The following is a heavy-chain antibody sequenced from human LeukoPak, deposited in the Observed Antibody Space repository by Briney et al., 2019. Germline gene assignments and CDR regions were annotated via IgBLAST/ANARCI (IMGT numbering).Heavy chain of an antibody. J-gene: IGHJ6*04. CDR3: ASTYCSSTSCYYFGDV. Sequence: SETLSLTCAVYGGSFSGYYWSWIRQPPGKGLEWIGEINHSGSTNYNPSLKSRGTISVDTSKNPFSLKLSSVTAADTAVYYCASTYCSSTSCYYFGDVWGKGTTVTVSS. V-gene: IGHV4-34*01. D-gene: IGHD2-2*01. CDR2: INHSGST. CDR1: GGSFSGYY.